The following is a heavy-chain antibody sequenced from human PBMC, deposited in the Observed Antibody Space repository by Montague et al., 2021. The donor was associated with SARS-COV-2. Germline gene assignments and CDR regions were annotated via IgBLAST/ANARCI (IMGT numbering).Heavy chain of an antibody. CDR3: ARGSGWMGNAFDI. CDR1: GGSISSYY. D-gene: IGHD6-19*01. CDR2: IYYSGST. V-gene: IGHV4-59*01. J-gene: IGHJ3*02. Sequence: SETLSLTCTVSGGSISSYYWSWIRQPPGKGLEWIGYIYYSGSTNYNPSLKSRVTISVDTSKNQYSLKLISVTAADTAVDYCARGSGWMGNAFDIWGQGTMVTVSS.